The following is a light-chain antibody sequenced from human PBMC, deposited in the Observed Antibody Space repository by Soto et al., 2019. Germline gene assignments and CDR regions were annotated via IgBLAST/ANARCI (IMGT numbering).Light chain of an antibody. CDR2: SSS. CDR1: QWFSGKN. V-gene: IGKV3-20*01. J-gene: IGKJ5*01. Sequence: EIVLTQSPATLSLSPGERVSLSCGASQWFSGKNLAWYQQKPGQPPRLLIYSSSVRASGVPDRCRGSGSGTDFTLTITRLEPEDFAVYYCQQYGTWITFGQGTRLETK. CDR3: QQYGTWIT.